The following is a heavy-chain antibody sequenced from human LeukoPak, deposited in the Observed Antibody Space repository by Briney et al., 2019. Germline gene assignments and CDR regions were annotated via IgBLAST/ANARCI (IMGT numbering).Heavy chain of an antibody. CDR3: ATDPLLGVYDSSGYLDY. Sequence: ASVKVSCKVSGYTLTEISMHWVRQAPGKGLEWMGGFDAEDGETIYAQKFQGRVTMTEDTSTDTAYMELSSLRSEDTAVYYCATDPLLGVYDSSGYLDYWGQGTLVTVSS. CDR1: GYTLTEIS. CDR2: FDAEDGET. D-gene: IGHD3-22*01. V-gene: IGHV1-24*01. J-gene: IGHJ4*02.